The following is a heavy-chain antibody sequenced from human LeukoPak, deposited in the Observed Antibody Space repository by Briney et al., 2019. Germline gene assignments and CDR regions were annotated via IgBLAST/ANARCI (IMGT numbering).Heavy chain of an antibody. Sequence: GGSLRLSCAASGFTFSRYEMIWVRQAPGKGLEWVSYISSSGSTIYYADSVKGRFTISRDNAKNSLCLQMNNLRVEDTAVYYCARGWNYEGYWGQGTLVTVSS. CDR1: GFTFSRYE. CDR3: ARGWNYEGY. V-gene: IGHV3-48*03. J-gene: IGHJ4*02. CDR2: ISSSGSTI. D-gene: IGHD1-7*01.